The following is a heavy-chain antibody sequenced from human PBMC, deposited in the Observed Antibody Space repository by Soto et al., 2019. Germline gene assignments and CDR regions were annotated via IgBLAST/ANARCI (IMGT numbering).Heavy chain of an antibody. J-gene: IGHJ6*02. CDR2: FDPEDGET. V-gene: IGHV1-24*01. CDR1: GYTLTELS. D-gene: IGHD6-13*01. CDR3: ATTTLSGTSSSWSHHGV. Sequence: ASVKVSCKVSGYTLTELSMHWVRQAPGKGLEWMGGFDPEDGETIYAQKFQGRVTMTEDTSTDTAYMELSSLRSEDTAVYYCATTTLSGTSSSWSHHGVWGQGTTVTVSS.